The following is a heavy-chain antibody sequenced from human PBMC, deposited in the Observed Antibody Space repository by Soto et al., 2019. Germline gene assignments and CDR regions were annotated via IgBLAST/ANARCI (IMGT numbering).Heavy chain of an antibody. CDR3: ASLKGQTYYMDV. Sequence: LSLTCTVSGGSISSSSYYWGWIRQPPGKGLEWIGSIYYSGSTYYNPSLKSRVTISVDTSKNQFSLKLSSVTAADTAVYYCASLKGQTYYMDVWGKGTTVTVSS. CDR2: IYYSGST. J-gene: IGHJ6*03. V-gene: IGHV4-39*01. CDR1: GGSISSSSYY.